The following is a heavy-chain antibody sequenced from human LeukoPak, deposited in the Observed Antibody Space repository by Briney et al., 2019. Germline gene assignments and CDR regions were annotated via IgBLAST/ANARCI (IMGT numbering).Heavy chain of an antibody. V-gene: IGHV3-21*01. CDR1: GFTFSSYS. CDR3: ATEKAFAFDI. Sequence: GGSLRLSCAASGFTFSSYSMNWVRQAPGKGLEWVSSISSSSSYIYYADSVKGRFTISRDSAKNSLYLQMNSLRDEDTAVYYCATEKAFAFDIWGQGTVVTVSS. CDR2: ISSSSSYI. J-gene: IGHJ3*02.